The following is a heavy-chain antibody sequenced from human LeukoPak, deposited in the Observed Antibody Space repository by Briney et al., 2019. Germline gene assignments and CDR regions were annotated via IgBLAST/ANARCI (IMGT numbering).Heavy chain of an antibody. D-gene: IGHD2-2*02. J-gene: IGHJ5*02. CDR1: GFAVSSYA. CDR3: AKDGVVPAAIYRYNWFDP. Sequence: KPGGSLRLSCAAPGFAVSSYAMSWVGEAPGKGLEWVSAVRGGGGSTYYADSVKGRFTISRDNSKNTLYLQMNSLRAEDTDVYYCAKDGVVPAAIYRYNWFDPWGQGTLVTVSS. CDR2: VRGGGGST. V-gene: IGHV3-23*01.